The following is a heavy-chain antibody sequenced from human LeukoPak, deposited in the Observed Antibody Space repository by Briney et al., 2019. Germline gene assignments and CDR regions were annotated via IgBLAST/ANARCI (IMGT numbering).Heavy chain of an antibody. J-gene: IGHJ3*02. CDR3: AREGEGQQLVGPGAFDI. CDR2: ISSSSSTL. Sequence: PGGSLILSCAASGFTFSSYSMNWVRQAPGKGLEWVSYISSSSSTLYYADSVKGRFTISRDNAKNSLYLQMNSLRAEDTAVYYCAREGEGQQLVGPGAFDIWGQGTMVTVSS. CDR1: GFTFSSYS. D-gene: IGHD6-13*01. V-gene: IGHV3-48*01.